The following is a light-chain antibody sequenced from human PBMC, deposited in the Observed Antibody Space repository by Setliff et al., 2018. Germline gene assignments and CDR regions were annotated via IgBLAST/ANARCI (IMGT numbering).Light chain of an antibody. Sequence: LTQPASVSGSPGQSITISCTGTSSDVGSYNLVSWYQQHPGKAPQLMIYEVSKRPSGVSNRFSGSKSGNTASLTISGLQAEDEADYYCCSYAGSPYVFGTGTKVTVL. CDR3: CSYAGSPYV. CDR2: EVS. V-gene: IGLV2-23*02. CDR1: SSDVGSYNL. J-gene: IGLJ1*01.